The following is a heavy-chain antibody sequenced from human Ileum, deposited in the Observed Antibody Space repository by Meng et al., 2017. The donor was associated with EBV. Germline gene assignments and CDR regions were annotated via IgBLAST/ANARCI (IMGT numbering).Heavy chain of an antibody. CDR2: MSNTEYI. J-gene: IGHJ4*02. CDR1: GGAISFINW. CDR3: AKNDGKYFDY. D-gene: IGHD1-1*01. Sequence: VQLEEAGPGLGELPRTLSLTCAVPGGAISFINWWSWVHQSPEKGLEWIGEMSNTEYIHYNPCLKSRRTNSADKSNKQFSPKLNSVTSAVTSVYLCAKNDGKYFDYWGQGTLVTVSS. V-gene: IGHV4-4*01.